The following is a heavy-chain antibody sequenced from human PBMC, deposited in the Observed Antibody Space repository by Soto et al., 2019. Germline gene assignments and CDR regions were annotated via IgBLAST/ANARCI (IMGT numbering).Heavy chain of an antibody. V-gene: IGHV4-34*01. J-gene: IGHJ6*02. CDR2: INHSGST. D-gene: IGHD2-8*01. CDR3: ARGKRTYDNSSYGMDV. CDR1: GGSFSGYY. Sequence: KSSETLSLTCAVYGGSFSGYYWSWIRQPPGKGLEWIGEINHSGSTNYNPSLKSRVTISVDTSKNQFSLKLSSVTAADTAVYYCARGKRTYDNSSYGMDVSCQGTTVTVS.